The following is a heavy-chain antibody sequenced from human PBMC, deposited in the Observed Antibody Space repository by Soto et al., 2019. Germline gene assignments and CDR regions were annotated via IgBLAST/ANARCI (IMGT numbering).Heavy chain of an antibody. Sequence: GGSLRLSCAASGFTFSAYPMAWVRQAPGKGLEWVSGISGSGTTNYADSVKGRFTISRDNSKNTLYLQTDSLRAEDTAVYYCANPLGGYSYYGFDVWGQGTTVTVSS. CDR3: ANPLGGYSYYGFDV. CDR2: ISGSGTT. D-gene: IGHD3-16*01. J-gene: IGHJ6*02. V-gene: IGHV3-23*01. CDR1: GFTFSAYP.